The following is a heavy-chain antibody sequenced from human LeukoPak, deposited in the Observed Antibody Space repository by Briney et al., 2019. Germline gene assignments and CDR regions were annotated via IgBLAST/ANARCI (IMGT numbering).Heavy chain of an antibody. J-gene: IGHJ3*02. Sequence: GGSLRLSCAASGFTVSSYEMNWVRQAPGKGLEWVSYISSSGSTIYYADSVKGRFTISRDNAKNSLYLQMNSLRAEDTAVYYCARAYGAGAFDIWGQGTMVTVSS. CDR2: ISSSGSTI. D-gene: IGHD4-17*01. V-gene: IGHV3-48*03. CDR1: GFTVSSYE. CDR3: ARAYGAGAFDI.